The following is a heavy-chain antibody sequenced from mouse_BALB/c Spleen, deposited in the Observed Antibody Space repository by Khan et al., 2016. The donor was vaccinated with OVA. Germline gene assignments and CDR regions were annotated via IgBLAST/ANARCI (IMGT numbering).Heavy chain of an antibody. CDR2: IWAGGSK. J-gene: IGHJ4*01. Sequence: VELVESGPGLVAPSQSLSITCTVSGFSLTDYAVSWIRQPPGKGLEWLGVIWAGGSKYNNSVLKSRLSISKDNPSSQVFLKVSSQQTDDTAIYYCAKALPYYGLDYWGQGTSVTVSS. CDR3: AKALPYYGLDY. V-gene: IGHV2-6-5*01. CDR1: GFSLTDYA.